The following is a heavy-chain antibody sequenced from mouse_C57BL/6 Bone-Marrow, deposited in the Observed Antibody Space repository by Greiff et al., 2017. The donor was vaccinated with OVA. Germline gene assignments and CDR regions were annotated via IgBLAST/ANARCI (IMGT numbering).Heavy chain of an antibody. D-gene: IGHD1-1*01. V-gene: IGHV1-81*01. CDR1: GYTFTSYG. J-gene: IGHJ2*01. CDR2: NYPRSGNT. Sequence: VKLVESGAELARPGASVKLSCKASGYTFTSYGISWVKQRTGQGLEWIGENYPRSGNTYYNEKFKGKATLTADKSSSTAYMELRSLTSEDSSVYFCARSGYYGSSSFGDWGQGTTLTVSS. CDR3: ARSGYYGSSSFGD.